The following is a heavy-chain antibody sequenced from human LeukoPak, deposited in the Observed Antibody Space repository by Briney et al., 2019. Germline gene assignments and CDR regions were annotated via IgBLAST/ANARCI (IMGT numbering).Heavy chain of an antibody. Sequence: SETLPLTCTVSGGSITGYYWSWIRQPPGKGLEWIGEINHSGSTNYNPSLKSRVTISVDTSKNQFSLKLSSVTAADTAVYYCARQVVVTDNNWFDPWGQGTLVTVSS. J-gene: IGHJ5*02. D-gene: IGHD2-21*02. CDR3: ARQVVVTDNNWFDP. CDR1: GGSITGYY. V-gene: IGHV4-34*01. CDR2: INHSGST.